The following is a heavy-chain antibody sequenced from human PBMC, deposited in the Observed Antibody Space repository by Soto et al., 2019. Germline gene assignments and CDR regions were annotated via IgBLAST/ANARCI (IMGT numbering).Heavy chain of an antibody. CDR1: GGSITRGGYY. V-gene: IGHV4-31*03. Sequence: QVQLQESGPGLVKPSETLSLTCTVSGGSITRGGYYWSWIRQHPGKGLEWIGYIYNSGTTYYNPSLKSRVTISVDTSNIQFSLKLTSVTAADTAVYYCARDPAPWGQGTLVTVSS. CDR3: ARDPAP. CDR2: IYNSGTT. J-gene: IGHJ5*02.